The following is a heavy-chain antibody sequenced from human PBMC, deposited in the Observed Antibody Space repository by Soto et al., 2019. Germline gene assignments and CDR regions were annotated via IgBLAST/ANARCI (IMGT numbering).Heavy chain of an antibody. D-gene: IGHD3-22*01. CDR1: GGSFSFYY. J-gene: IGHJ4*02. CDR3: ATRFYASSGYYLFYFDS. Sequence: QVQLHQWGAGLLKPSETLSLTCAVSGGSFSFYYWSWIRQPPGKELEWIGEINHSGSTNYNSSLKSRVAISVDTSKNQFSLKLRSVTAADTAVYSGATRFYASSGYYLFYFDSWGQGTLVTVSS. V-gene: IGHV4-34*01. CDR2: INHSGST.